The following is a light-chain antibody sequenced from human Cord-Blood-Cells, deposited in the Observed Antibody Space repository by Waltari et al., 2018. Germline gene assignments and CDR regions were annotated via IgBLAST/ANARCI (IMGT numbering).Light chain of an antibody. CDR3: CSYAGSSTWV. CDR2: EGS. CDR1: SSDVGSYNL. V-gene: IGLV2-23*01. Sequence: QSALTQPASGSGSPGQSITIPGTGTSSDVGSYNLVPCYQQHPGKAPKLMIYEGSKRPSGVSKRFSGSKSGNTASLTISGLQAEDEADYYCCSYAGSSTWVFGGGTKLTVL. J-gene: IGLJ3*02.